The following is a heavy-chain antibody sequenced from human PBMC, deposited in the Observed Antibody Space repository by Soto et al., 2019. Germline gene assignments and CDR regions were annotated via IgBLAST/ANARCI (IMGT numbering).Heavy chain of an antibody. Sequence: QVQLVESGGGVVQPGRSLRLSCAASGFTFSSYGMHWVRQAPGKGLEWVAVIWYDGSNKYYADSVKGRFTISRDNSKNTLYLQMNSLRAEDTAVYYCAREYRDTAMASTFDYWGQGTLVTVSS. CDR3: AREYRDTAMASTFDY. V-gene: IGHV3-33*01. CDR1: GFTFSSYG. D-gene: IGHD5-18*01. CDR2: IWYDGSNK. J-gene: IGHJ4*02.